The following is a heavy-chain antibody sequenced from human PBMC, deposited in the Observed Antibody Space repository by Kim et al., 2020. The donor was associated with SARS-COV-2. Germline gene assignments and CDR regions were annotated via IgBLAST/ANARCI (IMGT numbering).Heavy chain of an antibody. Sequence: AYAASVKDRFTIARDDSKNTAYLQMNSLKTEDTAVYYCTTRSTYSYGMDVWGQGTTVTVSS. CDR3: TTRSTYSYGMDV. V-gene: IGHV3-73*01. D-gene: IGHD3-10*01. J-gene: IGHJ6*02.